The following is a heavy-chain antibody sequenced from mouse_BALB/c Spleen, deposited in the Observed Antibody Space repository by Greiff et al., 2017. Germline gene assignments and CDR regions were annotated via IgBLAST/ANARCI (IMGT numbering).Heavy chain of an antibody. J-gene: IGHJ4*01. CDR3: ARHRPITAPAMDY. Sequence: EVQGVESGGGLVKPGGSLKLSCAASGFTFSSYAMSWVRQTPEKRLEWVATISSGGSYTYYPDSVKGRFTISRDNAKNTLYLQMSSLRSEDTAMYYCARHRPITAPAMDYWGQGTSVTVSS. D-gene: IGHD1-1*01. V-gene: IGHV5-9-3*01. CDR1: GFTFSSYA. CDR2: ISSGGSYT.